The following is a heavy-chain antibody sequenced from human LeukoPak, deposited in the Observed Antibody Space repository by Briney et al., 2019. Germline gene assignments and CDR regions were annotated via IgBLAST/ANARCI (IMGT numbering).Heavy chain of an antibody. D-gene: IGHD3-3*01. Sequence: PSQTLSLTCTVSGGSISSGGYYWSWIRQPPGKGLEWIGYIYHSGSTYYNPSLKSRVTISVDRSKNQFSLKLSSVTAADTAVYYCAREAFGVVRLRSLLLDSNWGQGTLVTVSS. CDR3: AREAFGVVRLRSLLLDSN. J-gene: IGHJ4*02. V-gene: IGHV4-30-2*01. CDR2: IYHSGST. CDR1: GGSISSGGYY.